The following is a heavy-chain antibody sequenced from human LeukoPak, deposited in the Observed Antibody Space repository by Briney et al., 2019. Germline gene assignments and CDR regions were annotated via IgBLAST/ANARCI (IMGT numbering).Heavy chain of an antibody. CDR3: ARRAIFGVAPWDY. CDR2: IYYSGST. J-gene: IGHJ4*02. CDR1: GGSISSSSYY. V-gene: IGHV4-39*01. Sequence: SETLSLTCTVSGGSISSSSYYWGWIRQPPGKGLEWIGSIYYSGSTYYNPSLKSRVTISVDTSKNQYSLKLSSVTAADTAVYYCARRAIFGVAPWDYWGQGTLVTVSS. D-gene: IGHD3-3*01.